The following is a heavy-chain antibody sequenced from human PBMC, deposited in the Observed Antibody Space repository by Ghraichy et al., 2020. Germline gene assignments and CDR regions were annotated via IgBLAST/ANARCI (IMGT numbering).Heavy chain of an antibody. CDR3: TTGATLDI. CDR2: VKSKANGGTI. J-gene: IGHJ3*02. V-gene: IGHV3-15*01. Sequence: GGSLRLSCVGSGFTFSNAWMGWVRQAPGKGLEWICRVKSKANGGTIDYAAPVKGRFSISRDDSSNTAYLQMNSLNTEDTAVYYCTTGATLDIWGQGTMVTVSS. CDR1: GFTFSNAW.